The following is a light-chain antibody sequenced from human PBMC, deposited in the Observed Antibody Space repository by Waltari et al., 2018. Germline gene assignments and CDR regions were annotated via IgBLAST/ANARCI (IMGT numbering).Light chain of an antibody. CDR3: QQSFSPPIT. J-gene: IGKJ4*01. V-gene: IGKV1-39*01. CDR2: AAS. CDR1: PNNSNY. Sequence: CRSSPNNSNYLTWYQHKRGQPPNLLIFAASSLQTGVPARFNGSGSGTDFTLTISSLLPEDSAIYYCQQSFSPPITFAEGTKLEIK.